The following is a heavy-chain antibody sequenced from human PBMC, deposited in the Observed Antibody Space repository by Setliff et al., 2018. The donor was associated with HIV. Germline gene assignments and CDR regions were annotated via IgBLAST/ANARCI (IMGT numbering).Heavy chain of an antibody. CDR1: GVSIVTGGFY. CDR2: VYYTGKT. V-gene: IGHV4-31*03. D-gene: IGHD2-8*02. CDR3: ARAGDCTEASCPKARFDP. Sequence: SETLSLTCSVSGVSIVTGGFYYSWIRHHPGKGLEWLGTVYYTGKTYYNPSLQSRLTMSADTSKNQLYLKMNSVTAADTAVYYCARAGDCTEASCPKARFDPWGPGILVTVSS. J-gene: IGHJ5*02.